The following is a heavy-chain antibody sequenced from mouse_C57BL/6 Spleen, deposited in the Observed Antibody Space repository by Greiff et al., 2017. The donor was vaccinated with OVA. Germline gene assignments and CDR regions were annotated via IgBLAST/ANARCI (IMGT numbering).Heavy chain of an antibody. CDR2: INPGSGGT. V-gene: IGHV1-54*01. CDR1: GYAFTNYL. D-gene: IGHD2-1*01. CDR3: ARLGVYYGNGFDY. J-gene: IGHJ2*01. Sequence: VKLQQSGAELVRPGTSVKVSCKASGYAFTNYLIEWVKQRPGQGLEWIGVINPGSGGTNYNEKFKGKATLTADKSSSTAYMQLSSLTSEDSAVYFCARLGVYYGNGFDYWGQGTTLTVSS.